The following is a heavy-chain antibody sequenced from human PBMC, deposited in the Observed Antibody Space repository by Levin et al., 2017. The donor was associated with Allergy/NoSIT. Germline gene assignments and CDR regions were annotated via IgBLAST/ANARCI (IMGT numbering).Heavy chain of an antibody. Sequence: GGSLRLSCEASRFTFSSYAMHWVRQAPGTGLEWLAVISSDGKSQYYADSVKGRFTISRDNSLHTLFLQLDSLRAEDTALYYWTRGFPGGIYGGGDCYSFDSWGQGTLVTVSS. CDR3: TRGFPGGIYGGGDCYSFDS. J-gene: IGHJ4*02. D-gene: IGHD2-21*02. CDR1: RFTFSSYA. CDR2: ISSDGKSQ. V-gene: IGHV3-30*04.